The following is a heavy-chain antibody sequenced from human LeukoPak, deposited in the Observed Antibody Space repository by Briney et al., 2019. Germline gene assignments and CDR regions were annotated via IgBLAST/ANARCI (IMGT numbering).Heavy chain of an antibody. J-gene: IGHJ4*02. CDR3: ARGVRHPNDFWRIFDY. CDR1: GYTFTSYG. CDR2: ISAYNGNT. D-gene: IGHD3-3*01. V-gene: IGHV1-18*01. Sequence: SVKVSCKASGYTFTSYGISWVRQAPGQGLEWMGWISAYNGNTNYAQKLQGRVTMTTDTSTSTAYMELRSLRSDDTAVYYCARGVRHPNDFWRIFDYWGQGTLVTVSS.